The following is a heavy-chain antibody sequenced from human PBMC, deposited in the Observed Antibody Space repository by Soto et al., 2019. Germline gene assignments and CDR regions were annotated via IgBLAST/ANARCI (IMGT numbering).Heavy chain of an antibody. J-gene: IGHJ4*02. Sequence: HPGGSLRLSCEASGFAFTSYWMHWVRQAPGKGLVWVAGVKSDGTTATYADSVRGRFTISRDNAKNTLYLQMNSLSAEDTAVYYCASLFDSNYSPRPFDFWGPGTQVTVSS. CDR1: GFAFTSYW. CDR2: VKSDGTTA. D-gene: IGHD4-4*01. CDR3: ASLFDSNYSPRPFDF. V-gene: IGHV3-74*01.